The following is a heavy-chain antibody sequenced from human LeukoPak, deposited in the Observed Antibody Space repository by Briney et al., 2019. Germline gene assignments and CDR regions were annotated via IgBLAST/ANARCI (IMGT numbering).Heavy chain of an antibody. J-gene: IGHJ5*02. Sequence: GGSLRLSCAASGFTFSSYAMSWVRQAPGKGLDWVSAISGSGGSTYYADSVQGRFTISRDNSKNTLYLQMNSLRAEDTAVYYCAKDGYAAIVGSWFDPWGQGTLVTVSS. CDR3: AKDGYAAIVGSWFDP. CDR1: GFTFSSYA. CDR2: ISGSGGST. V-gene: IGHV3-23*01. D-gene: IGHD1-1*01.